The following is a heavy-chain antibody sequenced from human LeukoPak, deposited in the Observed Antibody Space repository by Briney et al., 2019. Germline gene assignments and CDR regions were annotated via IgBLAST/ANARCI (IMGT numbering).Heavy chain of an antibody. CDR2: INHSGST. D-gene: IGHD3-3*01. V-gene: IGHV4-34*01. Sequence: SGTLSLTCAVYGGSFSGYYWSWIRQPPGKGLEWIGEINHSGSTNYNPSLKSRVTISVDTSKNQFSLKLNSVTAADTAVYYCARVPNYDFWSGSLDYWGQGTLVTVSS. CDR3: ARVPNYDFWSGSLDY. J-gene: IGHJ4*02. CDR1: GGSFSGYY.